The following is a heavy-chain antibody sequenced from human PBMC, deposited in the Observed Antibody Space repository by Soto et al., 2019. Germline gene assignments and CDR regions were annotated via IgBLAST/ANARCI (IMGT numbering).Heavy chain of an antibody. CDR2: IWYDGSNK. V-gene: IGHV3-33*01. CDR1: GFTFSSYG. D-gene: IGHD6-19*01. CDR3: ARSQEEQWLVTYYFDY. J-gene: IGHJ4*02. Sequence: QVQLMESGGGVVQPGRSLRLSCAASGFTFSSYGMHWVRQAPGKGLEWVAVIWYDGSNKYYADSVKGRFTISRDNSKNTLYLQMNSLRAEDTAVYYCARSQEEQWLVTYYFDYWGQGTLVTVSS.